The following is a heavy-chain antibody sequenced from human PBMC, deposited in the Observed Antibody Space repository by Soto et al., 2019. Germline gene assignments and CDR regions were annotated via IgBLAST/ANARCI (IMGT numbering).Heavy chain of an antibody. V-gene: IGHV3-30*18. CDR2: ISYDGSNK. CDR1: GFTFSSYG. CDR3: AKDYYYYGMDV. J-gene: IGHJ6*02. Sequence: QVQLVESGGGVVQPGRSLRLSCAASGFTFSSYGMHWVRQAPGKGLEWVAVISYDGSNKYYADSVKGRFTISRDNSKNTLHLQMNSLRAEDTAVYYCAKDYYYYGMDVWGQGTTVTGSS.